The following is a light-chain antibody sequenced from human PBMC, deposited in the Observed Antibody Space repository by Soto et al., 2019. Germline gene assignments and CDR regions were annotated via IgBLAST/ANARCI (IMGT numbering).Light chain of an antibody. CDR1: SSDVGGYNY. Sequence: QSVLTQPASVSGSPGQSITISCTGTSSDVGGYNYVSWYQQHSGKAPKLMIYEVSYRPSGVSNRFPGSKSGNTASLTISGLQAEDEADYYCSSYTSSSTYVFGTGTKVTVL. CDR2: EVS. J-gene: IGLJ1*01. V-gene: IGLV2-14*01. CDR3: SSYTSSSTYV.